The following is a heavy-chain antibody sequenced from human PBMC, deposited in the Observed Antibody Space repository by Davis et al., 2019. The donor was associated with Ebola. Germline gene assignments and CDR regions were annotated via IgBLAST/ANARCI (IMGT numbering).Heavy chain of an antibody. D-gene: IGHD6-6*01. CDR1: GSTFRTYG. Sequence: GGSLRLSCAASGSTFRTYGLPWVRQAPGTGLAWVAAMSYHGSIKYYADSVKGRFTISRYNSKNTLYLQMNSLRAEDTAGYYCAKVEYSSSFPGGYWGQGTLVTVSS. V-gene: IGHV3-30*18. CDR2: MSYHGSIK. J-gene: IGHJ4*02. CDR3: AKVEYSSSFPGGY.